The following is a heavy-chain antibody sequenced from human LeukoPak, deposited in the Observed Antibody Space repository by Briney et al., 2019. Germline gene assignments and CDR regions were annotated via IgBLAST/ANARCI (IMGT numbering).Heavy chain of an antibody. Sequence: PGGSLRLSCAASGFTFSSYAMHWVRQAPGKGREWVAVIWYGGSNKYYADSVKGRFTISRDNSKNTLYLQMNSLRAEDTAVYYCAKASSSSWSIDYWGQGTLVTVSS. CDR1: GFTFSSYA. CDR2: IWYGGSNK. CDR3: AKASSSSWSIDY. V-gene: IGHV3-30*02. J-gene: IGHJ4*02. D-gene: IGHD6-13*01.